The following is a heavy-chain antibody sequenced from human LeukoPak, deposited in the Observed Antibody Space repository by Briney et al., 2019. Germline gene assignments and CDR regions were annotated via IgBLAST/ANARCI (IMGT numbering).Heavy chain of an antibody. V-gene: IGHV1-2*06. J-gene: IGHJ4*02. CDR3: ARDVISTSNWESDY. Sequence: ASVKVSCKTSGYTFADYFIHWVRQAPGQGLEWMGRINANSGDTYYEQKFQGRVTMTRDTSISTAYVEVNWLISDDTAIYYCARDVISTSNWESDYWGQGTLVTVSS. CDR2: INANSGDT. D-gene: IGHD1-26*01. CDR1: GYTFADYF.